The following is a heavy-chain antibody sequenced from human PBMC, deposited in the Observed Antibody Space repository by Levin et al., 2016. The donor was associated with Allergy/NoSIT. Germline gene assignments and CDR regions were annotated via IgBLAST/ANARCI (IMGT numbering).Heavy chain of an antibody. J-gene: IGHJ6*02. CDR1: GFTFSSYS. CDR3: AREGGKGDGYSLALWGYYYGMDV. Sequence: GESLKISCAASGFTFSSYSMNWVRQAPGKGLEWVSYISSSSSTIYYADSVKGRFTISRDNAKNSLYLQMNSLRAEDTAVYYCAREGGKGDGYSLALWGYYYGMDVWGQGTTVTVSS. CDR2: ISSSSSTI. D-gene: IGHD5-24*01. V-gene: IGHV3-48*01.